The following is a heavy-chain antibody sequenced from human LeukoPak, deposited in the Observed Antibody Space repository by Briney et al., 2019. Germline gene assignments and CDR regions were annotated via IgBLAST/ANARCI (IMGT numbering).Heavy chain of an antibody. V-gene: IGHV4-59*12. Sequence: SETLSLTCTVSGGSINTYYWSWIRQPPGKGLEWIGYIYYSGSTNYNPSLKSRVTVSVDTSKNQFSLKLSSVTAADTAVYYCARDCYGGDCYGDIDYWGQGTLVTVSS. CDR2: IYYSGST. D-gene: IGHD2-21*02. J-gene: IGHJ4*02. CDR1: GGSINTYY. CDR3: ARDCYGGDCYGDIDY.